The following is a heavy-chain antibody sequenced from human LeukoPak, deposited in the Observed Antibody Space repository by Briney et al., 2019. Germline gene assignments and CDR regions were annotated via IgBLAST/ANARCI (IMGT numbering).Heavy chain of an antibody. CDR1: GYSFTNYW. J-gene: IGHJ4*02. CDR3: ARIFQGDGYNYVDH. CDR2: IYPGDSNT. Sequence: GESLKISCKGSGYSFTNYWIGWVRQMPGKGLEWMGIIYPGDSNTRYSLSFQGQVTISADKSISTAYLQWSSLKASDTAIYYCARIFQGDGYNYVDHWGQGTLVTVSS. D-gene: IGHD5-24*01. V-gene: IGHV5-51*01.